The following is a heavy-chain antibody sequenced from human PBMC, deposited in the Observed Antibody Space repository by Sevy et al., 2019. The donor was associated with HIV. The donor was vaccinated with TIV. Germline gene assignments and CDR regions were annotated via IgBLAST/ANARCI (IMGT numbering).Heavy chain of an antibody. CDR2: ISYDGSNK. D-gene: IGHD6-13*01. CDR3: ARDGSWYALTDAFDI. J-gene: IGHJ3*02. Sequence: GGSLRLSCAASGFTFSSYAMHWVRQAPGKGLEWVAVISYDGSNKYYADSVKGRFTISRDNSKNTLYLQMNSLRAEDTAVYYCARDGSWYALTDAFDIWGQGTMVTVSS. V-gene: IGHV3-30-3*01. CDR1: GFTFSSYA.